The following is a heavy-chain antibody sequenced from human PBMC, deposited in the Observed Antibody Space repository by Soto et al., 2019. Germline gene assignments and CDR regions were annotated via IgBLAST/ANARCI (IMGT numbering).Heavy chain of an antibody. Sequence: QVQLLQSVAEVKKHGASVKVSCKTSGYTFTDYGITWVRQAPGQGLEWMGWISATNGNTNYVQKFRDRVTMTTDTSTSTAYMELRSLTSDDTAVYYCARDKEFPDYWGQGTLVTVSS. J-gene: IGHJ4*02. CDR1: GYTFTDYG. V-gene: IGHV1-18*01. CDR3: ARDKEFPDY. CDR2: ISATNGNT.